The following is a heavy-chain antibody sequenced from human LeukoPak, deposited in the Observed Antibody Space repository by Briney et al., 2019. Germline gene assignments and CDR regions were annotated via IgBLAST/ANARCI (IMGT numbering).Heavy chain of an antibody. D-gene: IGHD3-22*01. J-gene: IGHJ6*03. V-gene: IGHV4-4*02. CDR1: GGSISSLHY. CDR2: IYHSGST. CDR3: ARYYFDSSGINYYSYYIDV. Sequence: SGTLSLTCAVSGGSISSLHYWTWVRQPPGKGLEWIGEIYHSGSTNYNPSLKSRVTLSVDKSNNHFSLRLGSVTAADTAVYYCARYYFDSSGINYYSYYIDVWGNGTTVTVSS.